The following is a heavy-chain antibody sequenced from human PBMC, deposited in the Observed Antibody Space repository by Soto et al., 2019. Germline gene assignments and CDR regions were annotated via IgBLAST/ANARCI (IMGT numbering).Heavy chain of an antibody. V-gene: IGHV4-59*01. CDR2: IYYSGST. CDR3: ARLGYCSGGSCYRIDY. D-gene: IGHD2-15*01. CDR1: GGSISTYY. J-gene: IGHJ4*02. Sequence: QVQLQESGPGLVKPSETLALTCTVSGGSISTYYWTWIRQPPGRGLEWIGYIYYSGSTDYNPSLKCRVNISLDTSKNQFSLNLSSVTAVDTAVYYCARLGYCSGGSCYRIDYWGQGTLVTVSS.